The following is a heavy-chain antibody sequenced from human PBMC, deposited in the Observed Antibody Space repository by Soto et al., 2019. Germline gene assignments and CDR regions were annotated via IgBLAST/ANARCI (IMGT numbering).Heavy chain of an antibody. CDR2: LYHSGST. D-gene: IGHD3-22*01. CDR1: GGSIRSSNW. Sequence: QVQLQESGPGLVKPSGTLSRTCAVSGGSIRSSNWWSWVRQPPGKGLEWIGELYHSGSTNYHPSLNSQVTISVDKSKNQCALKLSSVTAADTAVYYCARGVYDSSGYYTARAYWGQGTLVTVSS. J-gene: IGHJ4*02. CDR3: ARGVYDSSGYYTARAY. V-gene: IGHV4-4*02.